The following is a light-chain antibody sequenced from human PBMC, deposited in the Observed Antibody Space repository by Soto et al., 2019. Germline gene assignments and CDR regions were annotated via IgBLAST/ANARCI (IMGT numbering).Light chain of an antibody. CDR1: QSVSSSY. CDR2: GAS. J-gene: IGKJ1*01. CDR3: QQRGT. V-gene: IGKV3-20*01. Sequence: ELVLTQSPGTLSLSPGERATLSCRASQSVSSSYLAWYQQKPGQAPRLLIYGASSRATGIPDRFSGSGSGTDFTLTISRLEPEDFAVYYCQQRGTFGQGTKVDIK.